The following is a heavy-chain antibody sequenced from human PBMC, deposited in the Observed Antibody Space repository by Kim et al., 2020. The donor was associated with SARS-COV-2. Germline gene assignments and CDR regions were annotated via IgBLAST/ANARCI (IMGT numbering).Heavy chain of an antibody. CDR2: INHSGST. D-gene: IGHD3-22*01. J-gene: IGHJ4*02. CDR3: ARGTMGTEYYYDSSGYALFDY. CDR1: GGSFSGYY. Sequence: SETLSLTCAVYGGSFSGYYWSWIRQPPGKGLEWIGEINHSGSTNYNPSLKSRVTISVDTSKNQFSLKLSSVTAADTAVYYCARGTMGTEYYYDSSGYALFDYWGQGTLVTVSS. V-gene: IGHV4-34*01.